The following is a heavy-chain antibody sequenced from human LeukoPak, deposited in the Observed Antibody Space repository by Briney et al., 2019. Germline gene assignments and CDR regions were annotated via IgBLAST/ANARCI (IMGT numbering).Heavy chain of an antibody. J-gene: IGHJ4*02. Sequence: TSETLSLTCTVSGGSIRSGSHYWAWIWQPPGKGLEWIGSIYYSGSTYYNPSLENRVTISIDTSKNHFSLKLSSLSAADTSVYYCAKRDDSGGNLVDLWGQGTLVTVS. V-gene: IGHV4-39*02. CDR3: AKRDDSGGNLVDL. D-gene: IGHD3-22*01. CDR1: GGSIRSGSHY. CDR2: IYYSGST.